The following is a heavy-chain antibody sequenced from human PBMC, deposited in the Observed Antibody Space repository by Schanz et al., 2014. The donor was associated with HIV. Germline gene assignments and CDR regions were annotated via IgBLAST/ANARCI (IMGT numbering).Heavy chain of an antibody. J-gene: IGHJ4*02. CDR2: IRQDRSER. CDR3: AREGRSGGLYGDYPGY. CDR1: GFSFSNYW. V-gene: IGHV3-7*01. Sequence: EVQLVESGGGLVQPGGSLRLSCVASGFSFSNYWMSWVRQAPGKGLEWVANIRQDRSERYYVDSVRGRFTISRDNAKNARFLQMNRLRAEDTAVYYCAREGRSGGLYGDYPGYWGQGTLVTVSS. D-gene: IGHD3-10*01.